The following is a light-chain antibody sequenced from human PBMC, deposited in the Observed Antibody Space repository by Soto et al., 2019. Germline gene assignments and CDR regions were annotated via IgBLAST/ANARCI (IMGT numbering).Light chain of an antibody. Sequence: DLQMTQSPSDMSASVGDRVTITCRASQDISNFLVWFQQKPGKGPTLLIYRASRLESGVPSRFSGSGSGTEFALTISSLQPADFATYYCQQYETYSWTFGQGTKVDIK. CDR2: RAS. J-gene: IGKJ1*01. CDR1: QDISNF. V-gene: IGKV1-17*03. CDR3: QQYETYSWT.